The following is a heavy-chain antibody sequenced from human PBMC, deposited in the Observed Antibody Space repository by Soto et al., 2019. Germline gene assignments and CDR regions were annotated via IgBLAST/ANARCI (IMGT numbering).Heavy chain of an antibody. J-gene: IGHJ6*02. D-gene: IGHD2-2*01. CDR2: IIPIFGTA. V-gene: IGHV1-69*01. CDR3: ARDQDIVVVPAPKHYYYYGMDV. CDR1: GGTFSSYA. Sequence: QVQLVQSGAEVKKPGSSVKVSCKASGGTFSSYAISWVRQAPGQGLEWMGGIIPIFGTANYAQKFQGRGTITADESTSTAYMELSSLRSEETAVYYCARDQDIVVVPAPKHYYYYGMDVWGQGTTVTVSS.